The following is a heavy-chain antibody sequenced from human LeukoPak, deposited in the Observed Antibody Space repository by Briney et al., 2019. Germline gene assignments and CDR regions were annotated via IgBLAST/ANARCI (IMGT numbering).Heavy chain of an antibody. CDR1: GFTFSSYA. V-gene: IGHV3-23*01. CDR2: ISGSGGST. J-gene: IGHJ4*02. CDR3: AKGLGSGVRGTFDY. D-gene: IGHD3-10*01. Sequence: GGSLRLSCAASGFTFSSYAMSWVRQAPGKGLEWVSAISGSGGSTYYAGSVKGRFTISRDNSKNTLYLQMNSLRADDTAGYYCAKGLGSGVRGTFDYWGQGTLVPVSS.